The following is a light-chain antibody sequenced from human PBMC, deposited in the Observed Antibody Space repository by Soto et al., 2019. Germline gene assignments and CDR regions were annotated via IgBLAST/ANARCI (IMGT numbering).Light chain of an antibody. CDR1: QSILHGDGTTR. V-gene: IGKV2D-29*02. Sequence: DIVMTQSPLSLSVTPGQPGSISCTSSQSILHGDGTTRLYWYLQKTGQSPQRLISKVSNRFSGVPERFSGSVTGTDFTLKVSRVDAEDVGVYYCFQSIELPRTCGQGTKMEIK. CDR2: KVS. CDR3: FQSIELPRT. J-gene: IGKJ1*01.